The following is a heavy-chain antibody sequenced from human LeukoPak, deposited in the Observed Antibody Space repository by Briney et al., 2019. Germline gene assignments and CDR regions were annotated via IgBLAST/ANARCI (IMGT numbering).Heavy chain of an antibody. Sequence: SETLSLTCTVSGGSISSYYWSWIRQPPGKGLEWIGYIYYSGSTNYNPSLKSRVTISVDTSKNQFSLKLSSVTAADTAVYYCARAAPDYGSGSYSNFDYWGQGTLVTVSS. V-gene: IGHV4-59*01. J-gene: IGHJ4*02. CDR3: ARAAPDYGSGSYSNFDY. CDR2: IYYSGST. D-gene: IGHD3-10*01. CDR1: GGSISSYY.